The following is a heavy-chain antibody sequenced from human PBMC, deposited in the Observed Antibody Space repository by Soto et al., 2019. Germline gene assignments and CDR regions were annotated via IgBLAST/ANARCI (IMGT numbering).Heavy chain of an antibody. CDR1: GGSFSGYY. J-gene: IGHJ3*02. D-gene: IGHD6-19*01. V-gene: IGHV4-34*01. Sequence: SETLSLTCAVYGGSFSGYYWSWIRQPPGKGLEWIGEINHSGSTNYNPSLKSRVTISVDTSKNQFSPKLSSVTAADTAVYYCARGYKAVAGTGAFDIWGQGTMVTVSS. CDR3: ARGYKAVAGTGAFDI. CDR2: INHSGST.